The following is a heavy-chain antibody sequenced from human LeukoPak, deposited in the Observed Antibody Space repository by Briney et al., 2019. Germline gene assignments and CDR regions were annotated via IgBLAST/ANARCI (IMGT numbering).Heavy chain of an antibody. CDR1: GGTFSSYA. D-gene: IGHD4-17*01. V-gene: IGHV1-69*04. J-gene: IGHJ4*02. CDR2: IIPILGIA. CDR3: ARDVMTTVTNFDC. Sequence: ASVKVSCKASGGTFSSYAISWVRQAPGQGLEWMGRIIPILGIANYAQKFQGRVTITADKSTSTAYMELSSLRSEDTAVYYCARDVMTTVTNFDCWGQGTLVTVSS.